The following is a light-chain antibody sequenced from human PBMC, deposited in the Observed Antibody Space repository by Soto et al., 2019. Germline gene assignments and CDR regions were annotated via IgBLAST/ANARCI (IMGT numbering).Light chain of an antibody. J-gene: IGLJ2*01. CDR3: CSYAGSSTFVV. Sequence: QSALTQPASVSGSPGQSITISCTGTSSDVGNYNLVSWYQQHPGKAPKLMIYEVKNRPSGVSNRFSGSKSGNTASLTISGLQAEDEADYYCCSYAGSSTFVVFGGGTQLTVL. V-gene: IGLV2-23*02. CDR1: SSDVGNYNL. CDR2: EVK.